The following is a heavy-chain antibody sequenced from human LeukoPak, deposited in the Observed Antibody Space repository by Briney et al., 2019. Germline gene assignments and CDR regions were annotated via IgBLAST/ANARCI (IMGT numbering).Heavy chain of an antibody. J-gene: IGHJ3*02. CDR1: GGSISSYY. CDR3: ARSERGYGLMDI. Sequence: PSETLSLTCTVSGGSISSYYWSWIRRPPGKGLEWIGYIYYSGSTNYNPSLKSRVTISVDTSKNQFSLKLSSVTAADTAVYYCARSERGYGLMDIWGQGTMVTVSS. D-gene: IGHD3-10*01. CDR2: IYYSGST. V-gene: IGHV4-59*01.